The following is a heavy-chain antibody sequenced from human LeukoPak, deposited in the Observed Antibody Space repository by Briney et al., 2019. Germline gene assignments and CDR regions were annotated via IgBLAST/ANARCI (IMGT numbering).Heavy chain of an antibody. CDR2: IIPIFGTA. D-gene: IGHD2-15*01. J-gene: IGHJ6*03. CDR1: GGTFSSYA. V-gene: IGHV1-69*05. Sequence: GASVKVSCKASGGTFSSYAISWVRQAPGQGLEWMGGIIPIFGTANYAQKFQGRVTITTDESTSTAYMELSSLRSEDTAVYYCASFKAADYYYYYYMDVWGQGTTVTVSS. CDR3: ASFKAADYYYYYYMDV.